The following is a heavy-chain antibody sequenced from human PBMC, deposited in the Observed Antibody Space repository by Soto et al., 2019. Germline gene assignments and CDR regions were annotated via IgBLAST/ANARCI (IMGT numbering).Heavy chain of an antibody. CDR1: GGTFSSYA. V-gene: IGHV1-69*13. D-gene: IGHD3-22*01. J-gene: IGHJ3*02. Sequence: SVKVSCKASGGTFSSYAISWVRQAPGQGLEWMGGIIPIFGTANYAQKFQGRITITADESTSTAHMELSSLRSEDTAVYYCAGLSGYDAFDIWGQGTMVTVSS. CDR2: IIPIFGTA. CDR3: AGLSGYDAFDI.